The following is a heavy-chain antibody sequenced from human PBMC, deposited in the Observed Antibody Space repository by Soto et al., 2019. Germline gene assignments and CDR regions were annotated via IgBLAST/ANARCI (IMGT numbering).Heavy chain of an antibody. CDR1: GGSISSGGYY. CDR3: ATSAAAGPYYFDY. V-gene: IGHV4-31*03. D-gene: IGHD6-13*01. Sequence: SETLSLTCTVSGGSISSGGYYWSWIRQHPGKGLEWIGYIYYSGSTYYNPSLKGRVTISVDTSKNQFSLKLSSVTAADTAVYYCATSAAAGPYYFDYWGQGTLVTVSS. J-gene: IGHJ4*02. CDR2: IYYSGST.